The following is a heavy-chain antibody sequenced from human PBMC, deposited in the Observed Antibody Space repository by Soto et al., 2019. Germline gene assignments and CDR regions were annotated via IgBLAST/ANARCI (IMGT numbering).Heavy chain of an antibody. D-gene: IGHD3-3*01. CDR2: VDHSGST. CDR3: ARARPYFDSWRGGFDY. V-gene: IGHV4-61*01. CDR1: GTSISSGSDY. Sequence: QVQLQESGPGLVKPSETLSLTCTVSGTSISSGSDYWSWVRQSPGKGLEWIGYVDHSGSTNYNPSLESRVAILFDISKNQFSLNLRSVTTADTAVYYCARARPYFDSWRGGFDYGGQWSLVTVSS. J-gene: IGHJ4*02.